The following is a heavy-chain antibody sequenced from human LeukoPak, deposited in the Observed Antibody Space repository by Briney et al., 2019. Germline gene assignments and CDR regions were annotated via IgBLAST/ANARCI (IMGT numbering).Heavy chain of an antibody. V-gene: IGHV3-74*01. J-gene: IGHJ2*01. CDR2: INSDGSST. CDR3: ARETYDILTGRQWYFDL. CDR1: GFTFSSYW. Sequence: GGSLRLSCAASGFTFSSYWMHWVRQAPGKGLVWVSRINSDGSSTSYADSVKGRFTISRDNAKNTLYLQMNSLRAEDTAVYYCARETYDILTGRQWYFDLWGRGTLVTASS. D-gene: IGHD3-9*01.